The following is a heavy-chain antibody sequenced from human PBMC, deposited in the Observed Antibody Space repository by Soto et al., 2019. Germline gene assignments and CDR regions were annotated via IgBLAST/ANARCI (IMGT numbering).Heavy chain of an antibody. CDR1: GFTFSSYG. J-gene: IGHJ5*02. V-gene: IGHV3-30*03. Sequence: PGGSLRLSCAASGFTFSSYGMHWVRQAPGKGLEWVAVISYDGSNKYYADSVKGRFTISRDNSKNTLYLQMNSLRAEDTAVYYFATDRLYSTLPDPCGQGTLVTVYS. CDR2: ISYDGSNK. D-gene: IGHD6-13*01. CDR3: ATDRLYSTLPDP.